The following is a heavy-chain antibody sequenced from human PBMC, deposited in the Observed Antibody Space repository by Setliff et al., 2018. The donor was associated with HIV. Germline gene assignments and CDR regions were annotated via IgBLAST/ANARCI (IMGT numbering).Heavy chain of an antibody. J-gene: IGHJ6*02. Sequence: PGGSLRLSCAASGFTFSDYYMSWIRQAPGKGLEWVSYISSSSSYTNYADSAKGRFTISRYNAKNSLYLQMNSLRAEDTAVYYCAREHHGMDVWGQGTTVTASS. CDR2: ISSSSSYT. CDR1: GFTFSDYY. V-gene: IGHV3-11*05. CDR3: AREHHGMDV.